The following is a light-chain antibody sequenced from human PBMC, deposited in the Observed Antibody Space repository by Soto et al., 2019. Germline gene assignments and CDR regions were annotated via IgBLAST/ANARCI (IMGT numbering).Light chain of an antibody. CDR2: GAS. Sequence: IQMTHSPSSLSASVVYRATITCQASQDITNYLNWYQQKPGKAPNLLIYGASNLETGVPSRFSGSGSGTDFTFTISSPQAEDIGTYFCQQYDSVFTFGQGTRLENK. CDR3: QQYDSVFT. V-gene: IGKV1-33*01. J-gene: IGKJ5*01. CDR1: QDITNY.